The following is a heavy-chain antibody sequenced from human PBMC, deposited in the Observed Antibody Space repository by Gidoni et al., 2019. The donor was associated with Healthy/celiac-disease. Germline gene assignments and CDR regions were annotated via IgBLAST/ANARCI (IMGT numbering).Heavy chain of an antibody. D-gene: IGHD2-2*01. Sequence: QVQLQESGPGLVKPSETLSLTCTVSGGSISSYYWSWIRQPAGKGLEWIGRIYTSGSTNYNPSLKSRVTMSVDTSKNQFSLKLSSVTAADTAVYYCARALGYCSSTSCRRNYYYYYMDVWGKGTTVTVSS. CDR2: IYTSGST. V-gene: IGHV4-4*07. J-gene: IGHJ6*03. CDR3: ARALGYCSSTSCRRNYYYYYMDV. CDR1: GGSISSYY.